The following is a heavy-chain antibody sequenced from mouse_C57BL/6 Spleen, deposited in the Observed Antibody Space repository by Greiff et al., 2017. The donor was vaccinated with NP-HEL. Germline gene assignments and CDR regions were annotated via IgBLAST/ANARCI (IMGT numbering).Heavy chain of an antibody. CDR3: ARKGYGSNWYFDV. D-gene: IGHD1-1*01. CDR1: GYAFSSSW. J-gene: IGHJ1*03. V-gene: IGHV1-82*01. CDR2: IYPGDGDT. Sequence: VQLQQSGPELVKPGASVKISCKASGYAFSSSWMNWVKQRPGKGLEWIGRIYPGDGDTNYNGKFKGKATLTADKSSSTAYMQLSSLTSEDSAVYFCARKGYGSNWYFDVWGTGTTVTVSS.